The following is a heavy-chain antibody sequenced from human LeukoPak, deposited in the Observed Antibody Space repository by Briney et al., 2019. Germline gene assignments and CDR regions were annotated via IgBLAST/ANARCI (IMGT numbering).Heavy chain of an antibody. CDR1: GFTFSSYG. Sequence: TGGSLRLSCAASGFTFSSYGMHWVRQAPGKGLEWVAVISYDGSNKYYADSVKGRFTISRDNSKNTLYLQMNSLRAEDTAVYYWAKDMWGLEVGMDVWGQGTTVTVSS. J-gene: IGHJ6*01. D-gene: IGHD1-26*01. V-gene: IGHV3-30*18. CDR2: ISYDGSNK. CDR3: AKDMWGLEVGMDV.